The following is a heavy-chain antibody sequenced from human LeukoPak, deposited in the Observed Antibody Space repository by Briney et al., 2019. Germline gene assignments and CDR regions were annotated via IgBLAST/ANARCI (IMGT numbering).Heavy chain of an antibody. CDR1: GGSISTYY. V-gene: IGHV4-59*08. CDR3: ARHIGGGIEDMDV. Sequence: SETLSLTCTVSGGSISTYYWSWVRQSPGKGLEWIGYIYVTGTRYNPYLQSRVTISVDRSRNQFFLKMSSVTAADTAVYYCARHIGGGIEDMDVWGKGTKVIVSS. J-gene: IGHJ6*03. D-gene: IGHD3-16*02. CDR2: IYVTGT.